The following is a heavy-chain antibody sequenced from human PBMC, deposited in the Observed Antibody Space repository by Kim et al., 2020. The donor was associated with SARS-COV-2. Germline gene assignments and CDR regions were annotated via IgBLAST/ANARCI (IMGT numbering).Heavy chain of an antibody. V-gene: IGHV1-46*01. Sequence: ASVKVSCKASGYTFSSYYIHWVRQAPGQGLEWLGMMNPNGKSANYAQKFQGRVSMTTDTSTRTLYMELSGLTSEDTAVYYCAREFSVRVLDPWGQGTLVTVSS. CDR2: MNPNGKSA. J-gene: IGHJ5*02. CDR3: AREFSVRVLDP. CDR1: GYTFSSYY.